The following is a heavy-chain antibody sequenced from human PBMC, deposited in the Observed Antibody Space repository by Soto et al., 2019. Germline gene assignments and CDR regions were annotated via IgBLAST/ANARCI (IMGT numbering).Heavy chain of an antibody. J-gene: IGHJ1*01. V-gene: IGHV3-23*01. D-gene: IGHD6-19*01. CDR2: ISGSGGST. Sequence: EVQLLESGGGLVQPGGSLRLSCAASGFTFSSYAMSWVCQAPGKGLEWVSAISGSGGSTYYADSVKGRFTISRDNSKNTLYLQMNSLRAEDTAVYYCAKSIAVAIRVEYFQHWGQGTLVTVSS. CDR1: GFTFSSYA. CDR3: AKSIAVAIRVEYFQH.